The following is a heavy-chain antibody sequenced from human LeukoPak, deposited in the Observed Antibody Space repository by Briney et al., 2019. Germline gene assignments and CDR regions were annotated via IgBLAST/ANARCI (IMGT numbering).Heavy chain of an antibody. D-gene: IGHD4-17*01. CDR1: GFTFSSYA. CDR2: ISGSGGNT. V-gene: IGHV3-23*01. J-gene: IGHJ4*02. Sequence: PGGSLRLSCAASGFTFSSYAINWVRQAPGKGLEWVSTISGSGGNTYYTDSVKGRFTISRDNSKNTLYLHMNSLRAEDTAVYYCVTTGGGWGQGTLVTVSS. CDR3: VTTGGG.